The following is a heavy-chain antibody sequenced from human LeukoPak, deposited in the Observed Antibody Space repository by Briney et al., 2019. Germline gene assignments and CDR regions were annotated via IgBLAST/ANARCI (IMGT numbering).Heavy chain of an antibody. V-gene: IGHV1-8*01. J-gene: IGHJ6*02. Sequence: ASVKVSRKASGYTFTSYDINWVRQATGQGLEWMGWMNPNSGNTGYAQKFQGRVTMTRNTSISTAYMELSSLRSEDTAVYYCARVTTPYYYYYGMDVWGQGTTVTVSS. D-gene: IGHD4-17*01. CDR1: GYTFTSYD. CDR3: ARVTTPYYYYYGMDV. CDR2: MNPNSGNT.